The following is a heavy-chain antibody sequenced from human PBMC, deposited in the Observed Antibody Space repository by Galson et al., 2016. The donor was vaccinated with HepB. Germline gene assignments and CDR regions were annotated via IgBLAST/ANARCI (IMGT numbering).Heavy chain of an antibody. CDR1: FSVSDSY. Sequence: FSVSDSYMTWVRQAPGKGLDWVSIIYKDGSTFHAQFVKGRFTISRDNSKNSLDLQMSNVRAEDTAVYYCATVLPAGHYWYPHLWGRGTLVSVSS. J-gene: IGHJ2*01. CDR3: ATVLPAGHYWYPHL. CDR2: IYKDGST. V-gene: IGHV3-53*01.